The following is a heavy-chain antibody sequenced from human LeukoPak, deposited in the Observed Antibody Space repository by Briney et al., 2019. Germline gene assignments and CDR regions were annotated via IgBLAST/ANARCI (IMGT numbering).Heavy chain of an antibody. CDR2: IIPIFGTA. Sequence: EASVKVSCKASGGTFSSYAISWVRQAPGQGLEWMGGIIPIFGTANYAQKFQGRVTMTRDMSTSTVYMELSSLRSEDTAVYYCAGTYYYDSSGYYQYYFDYWGQGTLVTVSS. CDR3: AGTYYYDSSGYYQYYFDY. J-gene: IGHJ4*02. D-gene: IGHD3-22*01. CDR1: GGTFSSYA. V-gene: IGHV1-69*05.